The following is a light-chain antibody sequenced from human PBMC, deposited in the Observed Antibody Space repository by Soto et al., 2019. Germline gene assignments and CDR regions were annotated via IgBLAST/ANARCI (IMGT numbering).Light chain of an antibody. CDR3: QQYNFYWS. V-gene: IGKV1-5*01. CDR2: DAS. CDR1: ESISGW. Sequence: DIRMTQSPFTLSASVGDRVTITCRASESISGWLAWYQQKPGRAPKLLIYDASTLESGVPSRFSGSGSGTKFTLTISSLQPDDVGTYSCQQYNFYWSFGQGTKVDI. J-gene: IGKJ1*01.